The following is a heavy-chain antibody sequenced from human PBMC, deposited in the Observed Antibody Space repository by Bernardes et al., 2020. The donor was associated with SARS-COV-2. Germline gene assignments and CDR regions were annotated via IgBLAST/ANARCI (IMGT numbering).Heavy chain of an antibody. J-gene: IGHJ4*02. CDR1: GFSFSSYA. D-gene: IGHD3-16*01. Sequence: GWSLRLSCAASGFSFSSYAMGWVRQAPGKGLEWVSSINDDGGSRYYADSVRGRFTISRDNSKNTLYLEVNSLRADDTALYYCAKVMGVYVWGTYGFWGQGTLVTVSS. V-gene: IGHV3-23*01. CDR3: AKVMGVYVWGTYGF. CDR2: INDDGGSR.